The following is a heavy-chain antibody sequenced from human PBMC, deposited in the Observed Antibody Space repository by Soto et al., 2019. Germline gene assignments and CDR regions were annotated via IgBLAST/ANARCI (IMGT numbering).Heavy chain of an antibody. J-gene: IGHJ5*02. CDR3: ARDPDYYYGSGSDNRFDP. CDR2: ISAYNGNT. CDR1: GYTFTSYG. V-gene: IGHV1-18*01. D-gene: IGHD3-10*01. Sequence: ASVKVSCKASGYTFTSYGISWVRQAPGQGLEWMGWISAYNGNTNYAQKFQGRVTMTTDTSTSTAYMELRSLRSDDTAVYYCARDPDYYYGSGSDNRFDPWGQGTLVTVSS.